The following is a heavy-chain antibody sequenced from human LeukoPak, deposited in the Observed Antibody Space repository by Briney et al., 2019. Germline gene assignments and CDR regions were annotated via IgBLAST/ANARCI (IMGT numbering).Heavy chain of an antibody. CDR2: INSDGSST. CDR3: ARGPYCGGDCYYYYMDV. V-gene: IGHV3-74*01. CDR1: GFIFSSYW. J-gene: IGHJ6*03. Sequence: GGSLRLSCAASGFIFSSYWMHWVRQAPGKGLVWVSRINSDGSSTSYADSVKGRFTISRDNAKNTLYLQMNSLRAEDTAVYYCARGPYCGGDCYYYYMDVWGKGATVTISS. D-gene: IGHD2-21*01.